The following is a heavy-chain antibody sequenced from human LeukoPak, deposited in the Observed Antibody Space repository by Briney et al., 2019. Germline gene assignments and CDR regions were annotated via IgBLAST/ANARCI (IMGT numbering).Heavy chain of an antibody. V-gene: IGHV4-59*01. D-gene: IGHD3-10*01. CDR3: ANGREYHSGYRGTEFGSGYSDY. CDR1: GGSISNYY. Sequence: PSETLSLTCTVSGGSISNYYWNWIRQPPGKGLEWIGYIYYSVTTNYNPSLKSRVSMSVDTSKNQFSLKLSSVAGAQTPVYCFANGREYHSGYRGTEFGSGYSDYWGQGTLVTVSS. CDR2: IYYSVTT. J-gene: IGHJ4*02.